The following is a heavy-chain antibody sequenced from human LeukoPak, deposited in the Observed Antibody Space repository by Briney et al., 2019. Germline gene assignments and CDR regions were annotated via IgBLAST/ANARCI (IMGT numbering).Heavy chain of an antibody. CDR3: ARLIAAADLNWFDP. V-gene: IGHV4-34*01. Sequence: SETLSLTCAVYGGSFSGYYWSWIRQPPGKGLEWIGEINHSGSTNYNPSLKSRVTISVDTSKNQFSLKLSSVTAADTAVYYCARLIAAADLNWFDPWGQGTLVTVSS. CDR1: GGSFSGYY. CDR2: INHSGST. J-gene: IGHJ5*02. D-gene: IGHD6-13*01.